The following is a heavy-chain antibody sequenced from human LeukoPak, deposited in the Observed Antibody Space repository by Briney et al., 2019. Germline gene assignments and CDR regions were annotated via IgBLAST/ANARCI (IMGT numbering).Heavy chain of an antibody. CDR2: ISWDGGST. CDR1: GVTFDDYA. V-gene: IGHV3-43D*03. CDR3: ARDQLWFGENNWFDP. D-gene: IGHD3-10*01. Sequence: GGSLSLSFVASGVTFDDYAMHGVRQAPGKGLEGVSLISWDGGSTYYADSVKGRFTISRDNDKNSLYLQMNSLRAEDTAVYYCARDQLWFGENNWFDPWGQGTLVTVSS. J-gene: IGHJ5*02.